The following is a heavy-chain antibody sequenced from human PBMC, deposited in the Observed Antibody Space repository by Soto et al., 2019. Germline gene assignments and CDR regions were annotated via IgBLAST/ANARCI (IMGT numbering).Heavy chain of an antibody. CDR1: GGTFSSYA. CDR3: ARKRPGVVPAPPRNYYYYYGMDV. V-gene: IGHV1-69*06. Sequence: QVQLVQSGAEVQKPGSSVKVSCKASGGTFSSYAISWVRQAPGQGLEWMGGIIPIFGTANYAQKFQGRVTITADKPTSTAYMELSSLRSEDTALYYCARKRPGVVPAPPRNYYYYYGMDVWGQGTTVTVSS. J-gene: IGHJ6*02. CDR2: IIPIFGTA. D-gene: IGHD2-2*01.